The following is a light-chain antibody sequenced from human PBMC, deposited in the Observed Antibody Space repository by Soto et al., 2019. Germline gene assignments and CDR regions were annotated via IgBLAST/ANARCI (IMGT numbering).Light chain of an antibody. CDR3: CSYAGSSTRNV. CDR2: EGS. CDR1: SSDVGSYNL. V-gene: IGLV2-23*01. Sequence: QSALTQPASVSGSPGQSITISCTGTSSDVGSYNLGSWYQQHPGKAPKLMIYEGSKRPSGVSNRFSGSKSGNTASLAISGLQAEDEADYYCCSYAGSSTRNVFGTGTKVTVL. J-gene: IGLJ1*01.